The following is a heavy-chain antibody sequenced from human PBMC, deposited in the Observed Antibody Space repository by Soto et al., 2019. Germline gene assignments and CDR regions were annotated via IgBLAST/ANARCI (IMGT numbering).Heavy chain of an antibody. CDR2: INPSGGST. J-gene: IGHJ4*02. D-gene: IGHD2-2*01. CDR1: GYTFTSYY. Sequence: GASVKVSCKASGYTFTSYYMHRVRQAPGQGLEWMGIINPSGGSTSYAQKFQGRVTMTRDTSTSTVYMELSSLRSEDTAVYYCARALPAPDIVVVPAEIDYWGQGTLVTVSS. V-gene: IGHV1-46*03. CDR3: ARALPAPDIVVVPAEIDY.